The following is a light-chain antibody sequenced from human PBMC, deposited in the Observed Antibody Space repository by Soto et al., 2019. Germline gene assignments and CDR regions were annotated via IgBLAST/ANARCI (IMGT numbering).Light chain of an antibody. CDR3: SSYAGNTKGV. J-gene: IGLJ1*01. CDR2: EVS. V-gene: IGLV2-8*01. CDR1: SSDVGGYYY. Sequence: QSVLTQPPSASGSPGQSVTISCTGTSSDVGGYYYVSWYQQHPGKAPKLMIFEVSKRPSGVPDRFSGSKSGNTASLTVSGLQAEDEPDYYCSSYAGNTKGVFGNGTKVXXL.